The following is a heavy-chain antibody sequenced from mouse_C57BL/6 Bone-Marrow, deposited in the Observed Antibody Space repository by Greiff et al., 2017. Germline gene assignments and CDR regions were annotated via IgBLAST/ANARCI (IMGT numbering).Heavy chain of an antibody. D-gene: IGHD1-1*01. CDR2: IYPSDSET. CDR3: ARSPTTVVTYYFDY. CDR1: GYTFTSYW. Sequence: QVQLQQPGAELVRPGSSVKLSCKASGYTFTSYWMDWVKQRPGQGLEWIGNIYPSDSETHYNQKFKDKATLTVDKSSSTAYMQLSSLTSEDSAVYYGARSPTTVVTYYFDYWGQGTTLAVSS. V-gene: IGHV1-61*01. J-gene: IGHJ2*01.